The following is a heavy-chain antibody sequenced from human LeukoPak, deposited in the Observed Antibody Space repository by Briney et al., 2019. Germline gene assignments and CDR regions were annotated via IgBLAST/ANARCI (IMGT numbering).Heavy chain of an antibody. V-gene: IGHV3-53*01. J-gene: IGHJ4*02. D-gene: IGHD3-22*01. CDR3: AKGPRPGSSGYPNLDH. Sequence: GGSLRLSCAASGFTVSSNYMNWVRQAPRKGLGWVSLIYSGSSTNYADSVKGRFTISRDNSKNTLYLQMHSLRVEDTAVYYCAKGPRPGSSGYPNLDHWGQGTLVTVSS. CDR2: IYSGSST. CDR1: GFTVSSNY.